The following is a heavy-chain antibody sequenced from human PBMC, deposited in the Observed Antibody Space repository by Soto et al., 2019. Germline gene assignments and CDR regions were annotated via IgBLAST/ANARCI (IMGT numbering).Heavy chain of an antibody. CDR1: GYTFTSYG. D-gene: IGHD4-17*01. CDR3: ARAYGDYFLFTLHY. J-gene: IGHJ4*02. Sequence: QVQLVQSGAEVKKPGASVKVSCKASGYTFTSYGISWVRQAPGQGLEWMGWISANNGNTNYAQKLQGRVTMTTDTSTSTDYMELRSLRSDDTAVYYCARAYGDYFLFTLHYWGQGTLVTVSS. V-gene: IGHV1-18*01. CDR2: ISANNGNT.